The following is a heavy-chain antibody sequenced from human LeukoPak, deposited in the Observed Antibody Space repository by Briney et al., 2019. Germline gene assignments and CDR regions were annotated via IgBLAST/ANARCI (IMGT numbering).Heavy chain of an antibody. Sequence: GGSLRLSCAASGFTFSSYDMHWVRQATGKGLEWVSAIGTAGDTYYPGSVKGRFTISRENAKNSLYLQMNSLRAGDTAVYYCARVNYVGAFDIWGQGTMVTVSS. CDR1: GFTFSSYD. J-gene: IGHJ3*02. CDR3: ARVNYVGAFDI. V-gene: IGHV3-13*01. CDR2: IGTAGDT. D-gene: IGHD3-16*01.